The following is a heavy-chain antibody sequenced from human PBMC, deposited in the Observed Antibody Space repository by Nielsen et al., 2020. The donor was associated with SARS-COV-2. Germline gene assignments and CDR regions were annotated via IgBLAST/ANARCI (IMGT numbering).Heavy chain of an antibody. D-gene: IGHD6-19*01. J-gene: IGHJ4*02. V-gene: IGHV3-33*01. CDR1: GFTFSSYG. CDR3: ARGTGSVAGTIDY. CDR2: IWSDGSDR. Sequence: GESLKISCAASGFTFSSYGMHWVRQAPGKGLEWVAVIWSDGSDRYYADSVKGRFTISRDNSKNTLYLQMNSLRVDDTAVYFCARGTGSVAGTIDYWGQGTQVTVSS.